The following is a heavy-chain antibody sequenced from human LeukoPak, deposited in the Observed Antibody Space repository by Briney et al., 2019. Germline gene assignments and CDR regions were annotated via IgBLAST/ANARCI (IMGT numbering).Heavy chain of an antibody. J-gene: IGHJ4*02. Sequence: EASVKVSCKASGYTFTSYDINWVRQATGQGLEWMGWMNPSSGNTGFAQEFQGRVTMTRDTSIGTAYMQLSSLKSEDTAVYYCARVPTHPMIAATGTGGGDYWGQGTLVTVSS. CDR2: MNPSSGNT. CDR3: ARVPTHPMIAATGTGGGDY. D-gene: IGHD6-13*01. V-gene: IGHV1-8*01. CDR1: GYTFTSYD.